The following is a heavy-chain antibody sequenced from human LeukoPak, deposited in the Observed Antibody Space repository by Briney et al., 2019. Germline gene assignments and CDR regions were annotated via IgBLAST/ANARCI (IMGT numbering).Heavy chain of an antibody. CDR2: MNPNTGNT. CDR1: GYTFTSYD. J-gene: IGHJ5*02. CDR3: ARLPSSWYLDWFDP. V-gene: IGHV1-8*02. Sequence: ASVKVSCKASGYTFTSYDINWVRQATGQGLEWMGWMNPNTGNTGYVQKFQGRVTMTRNTSISTAYMELSSLKASDTAMYYCARLPSSWYLDWFDPWGQGTLVTVSS. D-gene: IGHD6-13*01.